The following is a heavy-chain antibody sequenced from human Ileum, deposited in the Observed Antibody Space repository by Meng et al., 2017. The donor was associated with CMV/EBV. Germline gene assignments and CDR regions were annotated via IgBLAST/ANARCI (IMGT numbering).Heavy chain of an antibody. Sequence: QLQEAGPGLVKPSDPLSLTCTFSGGSFSTNSDYWGWVRQPPGKGLEWIATVHYTGTTYYNPSLKSPVIISIDTSKNQFSLRLTSVTAADTAVYYCARDRTVGPTPDGSLGAWGQGTLVTVSS. V-gene: IGHV4-39*07. CDR1: GGSFSTNSDY. CDR2: VHYTGTT. J-gene: IGHJ4*02. D-gene: IGHD1-26*01. CDR3: ARDRTVGPTPDGSLGA.